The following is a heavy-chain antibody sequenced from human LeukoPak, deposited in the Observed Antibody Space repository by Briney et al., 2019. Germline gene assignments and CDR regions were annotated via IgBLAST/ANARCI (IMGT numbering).Heavy chain of an antibody. CDR2: ISSSSYTI. CDR3: ARPSNEGQWLVGQGVDY. D-gene: IGHD6-19*01. V-gene: IGHV3-48*01. J-gene: IGHJ4*02. Sequence: GGSLRLSCAASGFTFSYSSMNWVRQAPGKGLEWVSYISSSSYTIYYADSVKGRFTISRDNAKNSLYLQMNSLRPEDTAVYYCARPSNEGQWLVGQGVDYWGQGTLVTASS. CDR1: GFTFSYSS.